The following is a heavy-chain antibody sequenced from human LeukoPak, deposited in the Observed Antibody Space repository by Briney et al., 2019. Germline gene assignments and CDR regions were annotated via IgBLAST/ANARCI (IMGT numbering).Heavy chain of an antibody. CDR3: AKSTSGYCSTTSCSAFDY. Sequence: GGSLRLSCAASGFTFSDFAMSWVRQAPGKGLEWVSGMSASGSHTHSADFVKGRFTISRDNFKNTLYLQMNGLRVEDTAVYYCAKSTSGYCSTTSCSAFDYWGQGTLLTVSS. D-gene: IGHD2-2*01. CDR1: GFTFSDFA. CDR2: MSASGSHT. V-gene: IGHV3-23*01. J-gene: IGHJ4*02.